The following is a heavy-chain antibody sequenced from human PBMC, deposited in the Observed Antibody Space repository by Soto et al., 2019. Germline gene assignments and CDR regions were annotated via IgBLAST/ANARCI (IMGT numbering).Heavy chain of an antibody. Sequence: PGESLKIACTGSGYSFTSYWISWVRQVPGKGLEWMGRIDPSDSYTNYSPSFQGHVTISADKSISTAYLQWSSLKAPDTAMYYCARAYDFWSGYPPSGMDVWGQGTTVTVSS. D-gene: IGHD3-3*01. CDR1: GYSFTSYW. J-gene: IGHJ6*02. V-gene: IGHV5-10-1*01. CDR3: ARAYDFWSGYPPSGMDV. CDR2: IDPSDSYT.